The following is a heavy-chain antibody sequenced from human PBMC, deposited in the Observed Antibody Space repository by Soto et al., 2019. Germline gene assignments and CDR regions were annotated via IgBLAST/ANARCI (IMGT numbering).Heavy chain of an antibody. Sequence: QVQLQESGPGLVKPSQTLSLTCTVSGGSISSGGYYWSWIRQHPGKGLEWIGYIYYRGSTYYNPSHKCRVTISVDTSKNQFSLKLSSVPAADTAVYYCARSPEATVTAFDYWGQGTLVTVSS. CDR2: IYYRGST. J-gene: IGHJ4*02. CDR1: GGSISSGGYY. V-gene: IGHV4-31*03. D-gene: IGHD4-17*01. CDR3: ARSPEATVTAFDY.